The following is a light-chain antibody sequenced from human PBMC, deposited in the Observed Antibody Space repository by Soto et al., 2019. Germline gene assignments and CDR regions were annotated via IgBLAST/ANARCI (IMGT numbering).Light chain of an antibody. CDR1: QTLSINS. Sequence: EIVLTQSPGTLSLSPGERATLSCRASQTLSINSLAWYQQKPGQAPRLLIYAASTRATDIPERFSGSGSGTDFTLSISSLEPDDFATYYCQHYNSYSEAFGQGTKVELK. J-gene: IGKJ1*01. V-gene: IGKV3-20*01. CDR3: QHYNSYSEA. CDR2: AAS.